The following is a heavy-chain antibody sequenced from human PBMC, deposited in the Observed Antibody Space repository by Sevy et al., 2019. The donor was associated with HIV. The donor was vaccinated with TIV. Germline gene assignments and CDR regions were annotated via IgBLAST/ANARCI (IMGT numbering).Heavy chain of an antibody. J-gene: IGHJ4*02. Sequence: SETLSLTCTVSGGSISSSSYYWGWIRQPPGKGLEWIGSIYYSGSNYYNPSLKCRVTISVDTSKNQFSLKLISVTAADTAVYYCARHRRRGRASPFDYWGQGTLVTVSS. CDR2: IYYSGSN. V-gene: IGHV4-39*01. CDR3: ARHRRRGRASPFDY. CDR1: GGSISSSSYY. D-gene: IGHD3-16*01.